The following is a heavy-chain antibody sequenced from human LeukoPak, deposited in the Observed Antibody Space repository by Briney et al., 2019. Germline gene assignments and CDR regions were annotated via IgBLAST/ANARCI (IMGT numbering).Heavy chain of an antibody. CDR1: GGTFSSYA. CDR3: AARPCGGDCYHYNWFDP. V-gene: IGHV1-69*13. CDR2: IIPIFGTA. Sequence: SVKVSCKASGGTFSSYAISWVRQAPGQGLEWMGGIIPIFGTANYAQKFQGRVTITADESTSTAYMELSSLRSEDTAVYYCAARPCGGDCYHYNWFDPWSQGTLVTVSS. D-gene: IGHD2-21*02. J-gene: IGHJ5*02.